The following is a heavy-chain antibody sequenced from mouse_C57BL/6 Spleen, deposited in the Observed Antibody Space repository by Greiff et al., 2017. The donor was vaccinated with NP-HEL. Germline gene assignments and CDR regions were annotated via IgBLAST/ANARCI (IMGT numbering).Heavy chain of an antibody. D-gene: IGHD2-4*01. CDR1: GYSFTDYN. J-gene: IGHJ4*01. CDR2: INPNYGTT. CDR3: ARRGLRRPYYYAMDY. V-gene: IGHV1-39*01. Sequence: VQLKESGPELVKPGASVKISCKASGYSFTDYNMNWVKQSNGKSLEWIGVINPNYGTTSYNQKFKGKATLTVDQSSSTAYMQLNSLTSEDSAVYYCARRGLRRPYYYAMDYWGQGTSVTVSS.